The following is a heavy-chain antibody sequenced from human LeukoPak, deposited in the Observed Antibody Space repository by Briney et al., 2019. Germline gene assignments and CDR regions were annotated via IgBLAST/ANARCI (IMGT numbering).Heavy chain of an antibody. V-gene: IGHV4-39*01. Sequence: SETLSLTCTVSGASISSRSYYWGWIRQPPGKGLEWIASIYYTDSTSYNPSLKSRVTISVDTSKNQFSLKLSSVTAADTAVYYCARLRSRDGYNFDYWGQGTLVTVSS. CDR2: IYYTDST. J-gene: IGHJ4*02. D-gene: IGHD5-24*01. CDR3: ARLRSRDGYNFDY. CDR1: GASISSRSYY.